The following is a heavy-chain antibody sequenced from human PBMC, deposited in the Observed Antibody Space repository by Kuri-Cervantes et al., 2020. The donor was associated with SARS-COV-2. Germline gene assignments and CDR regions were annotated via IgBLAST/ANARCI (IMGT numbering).Heavy chain of an antibody. CDR3: VTSLPRSGWDGEDAFDI. CDR1: GGSISSSVYY. V-gene: IGHV4-39*01. D-gene: IGHD6-19*01. Sequence: SETLSLTCTVSGGSISSSVYYWGWIRQPPGKGLEWIGSIYYSGTTYYNPSLKSRVTISVDTSKNQFSLNLSSVTAADTAMYYCVTSLPRSGWDGEDAFDIWGQGTMVTVSS. CDR2: IYYSGTT. J-gene: IGHJ3*02.